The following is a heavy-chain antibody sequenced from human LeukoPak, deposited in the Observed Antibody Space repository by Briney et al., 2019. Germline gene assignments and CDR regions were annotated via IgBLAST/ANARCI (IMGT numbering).Heavy chain of an antibody. D-gene: IGHD3-3*01. CDR1: GFTFSSYV. V-gene: IGHV3-23*01. CDR2: SSGSGGRT. Sequence: GGSLRLSCAASGFTFSSYVMTWVRQAPGKGLEWGSASSGSGGRTYYADSVKGRFTISRDNSKNTLYLQMNSLRAEDTATYYCXXXXXXXXXXXGYYSSDSWGQGTLVTVS. CDR3: XXXXXXXXXXXGYYSSDS. J-gene: IGHJ4*02.